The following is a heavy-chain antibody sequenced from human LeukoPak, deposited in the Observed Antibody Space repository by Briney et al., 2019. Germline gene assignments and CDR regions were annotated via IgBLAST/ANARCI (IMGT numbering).Heavy chain of an antibody. CDR3: ARQGNGDLYYCDY. V-gene: IGHV4-59*08. Sequence: SETLSLTCTVSGGSISYYYWSWIRQPPGKGLEWIGYIYYSGSTKYNPSLKSQITISVDTSKNQFSLKLSSVTAADTAMYYCARQGNGDLYYCDYWGQGTLVTVSS. J-gene: IGHJ4*02. CDR2: IYYSGST. CDR1: GGSISYYY. D-gene: IGHD4-17*01.